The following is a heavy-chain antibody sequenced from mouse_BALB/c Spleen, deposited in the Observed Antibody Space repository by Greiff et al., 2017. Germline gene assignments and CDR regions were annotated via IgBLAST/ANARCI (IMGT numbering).Heavy chain of an antibody. V-gene: IGHV5-9-4*01. CDR1: GFTFSSYA. CDR2: ISSGGSYT. CDR3: ARGYGAGNHFDY. J-gene: IGHJ2*01. Sequence: EVKLVESGGGLVKPGGSLKLSCAASGFTFSSYAMSWVRQSPEKRLEWVAEISSGGSYTYYPDTVTGRFTISRDNPKNTLFLQMTSLRSEDTAMYYCARGYGAGNHFDYWGQGTTLTVSS. D-gene: IGHD2-1*01.